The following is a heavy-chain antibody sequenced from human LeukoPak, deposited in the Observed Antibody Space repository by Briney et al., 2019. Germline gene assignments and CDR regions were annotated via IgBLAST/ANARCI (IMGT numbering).Heavy chain of an antibody. D-gene: IGHD2-2*01. J-gene: IGHJ4*02. CDR1: GFTFTDEY. V-gene: IGHV1-2*02. Sequence: ASVKVSCKSSGFTFTDEYIHWVRQAPGQGLEWMGWVNPYSGAINYAQKFQGRVTLTRDTSISTAYMELSRLTSGDTAVYYCARDPKSQLLLDYWGQGTLVTVSS. CDR2: VNPYSGAI. CDR3: ARDPKSQLLLDY.